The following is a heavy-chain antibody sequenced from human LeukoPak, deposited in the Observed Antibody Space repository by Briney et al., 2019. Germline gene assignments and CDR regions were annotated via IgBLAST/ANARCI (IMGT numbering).Heavy chain of an antibody. J-gene: IGHJ4*02. CDR1: GYTFTGYY. D-gene: IGHD3-10*01. V-gene: IGHV1-2*02. CDR2: INPNSGGT. CDR3: VRAERSGLLWFGGGVYFDY. Sequence: VASVKVSCKASGYTFTGYYMHWARQAPGQGLEWMGWINPNSGGTNYAQKFQGRVTMTRDTSISTAYMELSRLRSDDTAVYYCVRAERSGLLWFGGGVYFDYWGQGTLVTVSS.